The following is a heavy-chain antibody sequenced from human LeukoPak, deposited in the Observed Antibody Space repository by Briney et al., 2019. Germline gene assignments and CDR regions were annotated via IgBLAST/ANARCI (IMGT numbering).Heavy chain of an antibody. Sequence: GGSLRLSCAASGFTFSSYAMSWVRQAPGKGLEWVSAISGSGGSTYYADSVKGRFTISRDNSKNTLYLQMNSLRAEDTAVYYCVPIVVVPAAFDYWGQGTLVTVSS. CDR1: GFTFSSYA. CDR2: ISGSGGST. J-gene: IGHJ4*02. D-gene: IGHD2-2*01. CDR3: VPIVVVPAAFDY. V-gene: IGHV3-23*01.